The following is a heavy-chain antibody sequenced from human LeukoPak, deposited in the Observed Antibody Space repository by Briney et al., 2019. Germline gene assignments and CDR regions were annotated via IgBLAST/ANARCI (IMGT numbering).Heavy chain of an antibody. CDR1: GYTLTELS. Sequence: GASVKVSCKVSGYTLTELSMHWVRQAPGKGLEWMGGFDPEDGETIYAQKFQGRVTITADKSTSTAYMELSSLRSEDTAVYYCAREFVLKEGYYFDYRGQGTLVTVSS. J-gene: IGHJ4*02. D-gene: IGHD6-6*01. CDR2: FDPEDGET. V-gene: IGHV1-24*01. CDR3: AREFVLKEGYYFDY.